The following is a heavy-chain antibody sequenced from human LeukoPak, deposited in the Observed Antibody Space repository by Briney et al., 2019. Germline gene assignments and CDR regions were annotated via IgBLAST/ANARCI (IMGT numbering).Heavy chain of an antibody. CDR1: GFTVSTNH. CDR3: ATSIVGFTYDEHFQH. V-gene: IGHV3-53*01. Sequence: GGSLRLSCVASGFTVSTNHMNWVRQAPGRGLEWVSVIHNGGSTYYADSVKGRFTISRDNSKNTLYLQLNSLRVEDTAVYYCATSIVGFTYDEHFQHWGQGTLVTVSS. J-gene: IGHJ1*01. CDR2: IHNGGST. D-gene: IGHD1-26*01.